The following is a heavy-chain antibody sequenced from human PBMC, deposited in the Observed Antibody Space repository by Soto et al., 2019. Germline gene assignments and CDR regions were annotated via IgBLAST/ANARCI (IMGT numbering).Heavy chain of an antibody. V-gene: IGHV4-34*01. CDR3: VRDGTKTLRDWFDP. J-gene: IGHJ5*02. CDR2: INHSGST. Sequence: SETLSLTCAVYGGSFSGYYWSWIRQPPGKGLEWIGEINHSGSTNYNPSLKSRVMMSVDTSKKQFSLKLRSVTAADTAVYYCVRDGTKTLRDWFDPWGQGISVTVSS. D-gene: IGHD1-1*01. CDR1: GGSFSGYY.